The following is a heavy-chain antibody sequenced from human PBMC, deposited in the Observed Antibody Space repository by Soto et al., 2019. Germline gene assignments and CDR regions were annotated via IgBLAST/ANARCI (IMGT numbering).Heavy chain of an antibody. J-gene: IGHJ4*02. CDR3: ARRRWLQPFDY. V-gene: IGHV4-34*01. Sequence: SETLSLTCAVYGGSFSGYYWSWIRQPPGKGLEWIGEINHSGSTNYNPSLKSRVTISVDTSKNQFSLKLSSVTAADTAVYYCARRRWLQPFDYWGQGTLVTVSS. D-gene: IGHD5-12*01. CDR1: GGSFSGYY. CDR2: INHSGST.